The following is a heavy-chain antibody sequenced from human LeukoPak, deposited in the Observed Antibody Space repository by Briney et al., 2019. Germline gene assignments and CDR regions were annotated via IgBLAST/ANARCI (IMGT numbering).Heavy chain of an antibody. Sequence: SETLSLTCTVSGGSISSYYWSWIRQPPGKGLEWIGYIYYSGSTNYNPSLKSRVTISVDTSKNQFSLKLSSVTAADTAVYYCRGDYGGVDYWGQGTLVTVSS. J-gene: IGHJ4*02. V-gene: IGHV4-59*12. D-gene: IGHD4-17*01. CDR3: RGDYGGVDY. CDR2: IYYSGST. CDR1: GGSISSYY.